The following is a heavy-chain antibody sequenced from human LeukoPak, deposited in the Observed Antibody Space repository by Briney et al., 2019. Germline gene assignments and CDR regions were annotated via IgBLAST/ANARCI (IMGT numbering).Heavy chain of an antibody. D-gene: IGHD6-19*01. V-gene: IGHV3-48*01. CDR2: ISSSSDII. J-gene: IGHJ4*02. Sequence: GGSLGLSCAASGFTFSTRSMNWVRQAPGKGLEWVSYISSSSDIIHYADSVKGRFTISRDNAKKSLFLEINSLRVEDTAVYYCARERGGWYSKDYWGQGTLVTVSS. CDR3: ARERGGWYSKDY. CDR1: GFTFSTRS.